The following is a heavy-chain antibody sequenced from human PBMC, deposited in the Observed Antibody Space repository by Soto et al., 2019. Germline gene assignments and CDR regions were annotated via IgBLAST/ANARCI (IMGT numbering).Heavy chain of an antibody. D-gene: IGHD3-10*01. V-gene: IGHV3-23*01. CDR3: AKTDYYGSGSYFGAFDI. CDR2: ISGSGGST. CDR1: GFTFSSYA. J-gene: IGHJ3*02. Sequence: GGSLRLSCAASGFTFSSYAMSWVRQAPGKGLEWVSAISGSGGSTYYADAVKGRFTISRDNSKNTLYLQMNSLRAEDTAVYYCAKTDYYGSGSYFGAFDIWGQGTMVTVSS.